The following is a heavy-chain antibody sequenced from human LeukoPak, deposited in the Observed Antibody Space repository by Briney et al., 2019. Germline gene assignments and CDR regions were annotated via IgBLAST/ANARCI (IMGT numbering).Heavy chain of an antibody. Sequence: GASVKVSCKASGYTFTSTCMHWVRQAPGQGLEWMGIINPSGGHTSYSQKFQGRVTMTRDTSTNTVYMELSSLRSEDTAVYYCARERNYLSGYHYEDHWGQGTLVTVSS. D-gene: IGHD3-22*01. CDR1: GYTFTSTC. V-gene: IGHV1-46*01. J-gene: IGHJ4*02. CDR2: INPSGGHT. CDR3: ARERNYLSGYHYEDH.